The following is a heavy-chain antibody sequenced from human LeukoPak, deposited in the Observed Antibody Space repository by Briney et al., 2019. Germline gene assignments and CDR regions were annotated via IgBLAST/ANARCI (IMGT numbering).Heavy chain of an antibody. CDR2: IYYTGNT. D-gene: IGHD3/OR15-3a*01. V-gene: IGHV4-39*01. J-gene: IGHJ4*02. CDR1: GVSIITSNSY. CDR3: ERQTGSGLFILP. Sequence: SETLSLTCTVSGVSIITSNSYWGWIRQPPGKGLEWIGSIYYTGNTYYNASLKSQVSISIDTSKNQFSLRLTSVTAADTAVYFWERQTGSGLFILPGGQGTLVTVSS.